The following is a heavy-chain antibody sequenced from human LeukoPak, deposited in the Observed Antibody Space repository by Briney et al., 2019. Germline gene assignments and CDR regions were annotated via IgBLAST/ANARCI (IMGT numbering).Heavy chain of an antibody. D-gene: IGHD6-13*01. CDR3: ARGIAAVLDAFDI. J-gene: IGHJ3*02. Sequence: SETLSLTCTVSNDSINNYYWNWIRQPPGKGLEWIGSIYYSGSTYYNPSLKSRVTISVDTSKNQFSLKLNSVTAADTAVYYCARGIAAVLDAFDIWGQGTMVTVSS. CDR1: NDSINNYY. V-gene: IGHV4-59*12. CDR2: IYYSGST.